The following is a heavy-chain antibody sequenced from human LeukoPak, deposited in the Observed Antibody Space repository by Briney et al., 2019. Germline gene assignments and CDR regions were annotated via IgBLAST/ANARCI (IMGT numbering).Heavy chain of an antibody. V-gene: IGHV3-30*02. CDR1: GFTVSSNY. Sequence: GGSLRLSCAASGFTVSSNYMSWVRQAPRKGLEWVAFIRYDGSNKYYADSVKGRFTISRDNSKNTMYLQMNSVRVEDTAVYYCARDLSRLRPRSRYFDYWGQGTLITVSS. D-gene: IGHD4-17*01. CDR3: ARDLSRLRPRSRYFDY. CDR2: IRYDGSNK. J-gene: IGHJ4*02.